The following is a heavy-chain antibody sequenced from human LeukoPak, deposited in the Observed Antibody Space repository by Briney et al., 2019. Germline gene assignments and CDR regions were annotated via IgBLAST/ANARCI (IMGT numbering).Heavy chain of an antibody. D-gene: IGHD3-16*01. CDR3: VTFVGEFAS. CDR1: GGPIDSYC. Sequence: PSETLSLTCTVSGGPIDSYCWGWIRQPPGEGREWSGYIYYDGTTSYNPSLKSRVPISIDTSKNQFSLKLNSVTAADAVVYYCVTFVGEFASWGQGTLVTVSS. J-gene: IGHJ4*02. V-gene: IGHV4-59*01. CDR2: IYYDGTT.